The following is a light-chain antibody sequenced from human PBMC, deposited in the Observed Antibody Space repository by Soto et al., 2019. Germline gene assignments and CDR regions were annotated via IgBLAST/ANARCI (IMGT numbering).Light chain of an antibody. CDR2: DAS. V-gene: IGKV3-11*01. CDR3: QQRSEWPIT. CDR1: QSVRNY. J-gene: IGKJ5*01. Sequence: EIVLTQSPATLSLSPGERATLSCRASQSVRNYLFWHQQKTGQAPRVLIYDASNRATGIPARFSGSGSGTDFTLTISSLEPEDFAVYYCQQRSEWPITFGQGTRLEIK.